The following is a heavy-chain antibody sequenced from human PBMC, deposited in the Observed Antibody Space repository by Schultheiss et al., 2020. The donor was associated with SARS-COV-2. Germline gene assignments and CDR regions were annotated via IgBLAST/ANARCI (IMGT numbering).Heavy chain of an antibody. V-gene: IGHV3-33*01. Sequence: GGSLRLSCAASGFTFSSYGMHWVRQAPGKGLEWVAVIWYDGSNKYYADSVKGRFTISRDNSKNTLYLQMNSLRAEDTAVYYCATRPLGSGYTYWGQGTLVTVSS. CDR2: IWYDGSNK. D-gene: IGHD3-22*01. CDR1: GFTFSSYG. CDR3: ATRPLGSGYTY. J-gene: IGHJ4*02.